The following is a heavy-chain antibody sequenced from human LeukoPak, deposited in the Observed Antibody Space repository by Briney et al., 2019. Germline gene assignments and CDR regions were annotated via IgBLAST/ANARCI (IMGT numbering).Heavy chain of an antibody. CDR2: IYYSGST. V-gene: IGHV4-31*03. D-gene: IGHD3-10*01. J-gene: IGHJ4*02. Sequence: KSSETLSLTCTVSGGSISSSSYYWGWIRQHPGKGLEWIGYIYYSGSTYYNPSLKSRVTISVDTSKNQFSLKLSSVTAADTAVYYCARVVVRGFLDYWGQGTLVTVSS. CDR1: GGSISSSSYY. CDR3: ARVVVRGFLDY.